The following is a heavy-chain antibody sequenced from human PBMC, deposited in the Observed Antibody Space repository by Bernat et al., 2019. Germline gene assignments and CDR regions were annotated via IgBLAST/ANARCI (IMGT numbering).Heavy chain of an antibody. J-gene: IGHJ4*02. CDR2: ILYDGGNK. CDR3: TTAKTVITFGGVIVGDY. Sequence: QVQLVESGGGVVQPGRSLRLSCVASGFTFSTYTMHWVRQAPGKGLEWVAVILYDGGNKYYADSVKGRFTISRDNSKNTLYLQMNSLKTEDTAVYYCTTAKTVITFGGVIVGDYWGQGTLVTVSS. D-gene: IGHD3-16*02. CDR1: GFTFSTYT. V-gene: IGHV3-30-3*01.